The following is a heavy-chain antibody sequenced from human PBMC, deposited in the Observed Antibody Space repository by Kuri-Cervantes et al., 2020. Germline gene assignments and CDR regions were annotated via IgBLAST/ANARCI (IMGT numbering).Heavy chain of an antibody. J-gene: IGHJ4*02. D-gene: IGHD4-17*01. CDR3: TTDYGTVTTSALDY. CDR2: IKSKTDGGTT. V-gene: IGHV3-15*01. CDR1: GFTFSNAW. Sequence: GGSLRLSCAASGFTFSNAWMSWVRQAPGKGLEWVGRIKSKTDGGTTGYAAPVKGRFTISRDDSKNTLYLQMNSLKTEDTAVYYCTTDYGTVTTSALDYWGQGTLVTVSS.